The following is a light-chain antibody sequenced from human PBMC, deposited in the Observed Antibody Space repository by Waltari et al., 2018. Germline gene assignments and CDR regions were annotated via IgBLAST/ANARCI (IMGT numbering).Light chain of an antibody. V-gene: IGLV2-11*01. J-gene: IGLJ2*01. Sequence: QSALTQPRSVSGSPGQSVTISCTGTSSDVGGYNYVSWYQQHPGKAPKLMSDDVSKRPSGVPDRCSGSKSGNTTSLTISGLQAEDEADYYCCSYAGSYTFVVFGGGTKLTVL. CDR1: SSDVGGYNY. CDR3: CSYAGSYTFVV. CDR2: DVS.